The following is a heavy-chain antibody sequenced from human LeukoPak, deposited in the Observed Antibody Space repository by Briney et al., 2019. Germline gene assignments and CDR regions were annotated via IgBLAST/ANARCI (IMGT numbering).Heavy chain of an antibody. D-gene: IGHD2-15*01. V-gene: IGHV4-34*01. CDR3: ARSVLRPGVFDI. Sequence: SETLSLTCAVYGGSFSGYYWSWIRQPPGKGLEWIGEINHSGSTNYNPSLKSRVTISVDTSKNLFSLKLSSVTAADTAVYYCARSVLRPGVFDIWGQGTMVTVSS. CDR2: INHSGST. CDR1: GGSFSGYY. J-gene: IGHJ3*02.